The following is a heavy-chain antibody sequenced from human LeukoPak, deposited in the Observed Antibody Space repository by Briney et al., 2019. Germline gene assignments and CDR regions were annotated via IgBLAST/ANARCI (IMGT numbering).Heavy chain of an antibody. CDR3: ARAYKDRSLAGKKEFFQH. J-gene: IGHJ1*01. D-gene: IGHD6-19*01. Sequence: GGSLRLSCVASGFPFSSYWMTWVRQAPGKGLEWVANIKQDGSKKSYVDSVKGRFTISRDNANNFLYLQMNSLRAEDTALYYCARAYKDRSLAGKKEFFQHWGQGTLVTVSS. CDR1: GFPFSSYW. V-gene: IGHV3-7*03. CDR2: IKQDGSKK.